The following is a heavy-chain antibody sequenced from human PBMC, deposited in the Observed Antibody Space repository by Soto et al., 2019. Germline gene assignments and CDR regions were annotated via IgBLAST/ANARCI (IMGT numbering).Heavy chain of an antibody. Sequence: QVQLVQSGAEVKKPGPSVKVSCKASGYTFTSYAMHWVRQAPGQRLEWMGWINAGNGNTKYSQKFQGRVTIPRDTSASTAYMELSSLRSEDTAVYYCARRTGSAVTTLWFDPGGQGTLVTVSS. CDR2: INAGNGNT. CDR1: GYTFTSYA. CDR3: ARRTGSAVTTLWFDP. D-gene: IGHD4-17*01. V-gene: IGHV1-3*01. J-gene: IGHJ5*02.